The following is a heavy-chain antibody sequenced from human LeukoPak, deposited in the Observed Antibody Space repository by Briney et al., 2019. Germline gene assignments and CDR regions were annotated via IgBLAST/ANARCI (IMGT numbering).Heavy chain of an antibody. CDR1: GFTFSSYS. CDR3: ARDSPLGYGGNSPPREFDY. J-gene: IGHJ4*02. CDR2: ISSSSSTI. D-gene: IGHD4-23*01. V-gene: IGHV3-48*01. Sequence: PGGSLRLSCAASGFTFSSYSMNWVRQAPGKGLEWVSYISSSSSTIYYADSVKGRFTISRDNAKNSLYLQMNSLRAEDTAVYYCARDSPLGYGGNSPPREFDYWGQGTLVTVSS.